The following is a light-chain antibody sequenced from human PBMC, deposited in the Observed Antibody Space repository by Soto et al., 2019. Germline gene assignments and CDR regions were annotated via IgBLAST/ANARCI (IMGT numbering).Light chain of an antibody. CDR2: AAS. Sequence: DIQLTQSPSFLSASVGDRVTITCRASQGISSDLAWYQQKPGKAPKLLIYAASTLQSGVPSRFSGSGSGTEFTLTISSLHPEDFATYYCQQLNSYLSFTCGPGTKVDIK. CDR3: QQLNSYLSFT. J-gene: IGKJ3*01. CDR1: QGISSD. V-gene: IGKV1-9*01.